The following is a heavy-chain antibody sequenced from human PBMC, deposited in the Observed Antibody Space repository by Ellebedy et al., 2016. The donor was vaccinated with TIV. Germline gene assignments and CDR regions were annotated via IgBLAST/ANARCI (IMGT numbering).Heavy chain of an antibody. CDR3: ARPFYYDSSGPDD. CDR1: GFTFSRYW. CDR2: INTDGTST. Sequence: GESLKISXAASGFTFSRYWMHWVRQAPGKGLVWVSRINTDGTSTGYADSVKGRFTISRDNAKNTLYLQMNSLRAEDTAVYYCARPFYYDSSGPDDWGQGTLVTVSS. D-gene: IGHD3-22*01. V-gene: IGHV3-74*01. J-gene: IGHJ4*02.